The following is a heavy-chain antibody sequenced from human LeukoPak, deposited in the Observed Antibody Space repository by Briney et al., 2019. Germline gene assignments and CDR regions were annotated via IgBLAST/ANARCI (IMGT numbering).Heavy chain of an antibody. V-gene: IGHV3-21*01. D-gene: IGHD3-10*01. CDR3: ARDPSAGVE. CDR1: GFPFSSYN. J-gene: IGHJ4*02. CDR2: ITSSSTYV. Sequence: GGSLRLSCAASGFPFSSYNMNWVRQAPGKGLEWASSITSSSTYVNYADSVKGRFTISRDNAKNSLYLQMSSLRVEDTAVYYCARDPSAGVEWGQGTLVTVSS.